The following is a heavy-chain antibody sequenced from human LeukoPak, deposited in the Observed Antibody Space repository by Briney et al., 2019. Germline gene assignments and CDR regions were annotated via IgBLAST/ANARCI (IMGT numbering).Heavy chain of an antibody. CDR2: IYYSGST. J-gene: IGHJ4*02. Sequence: SGTLSLTCAVSGGSISSSNWWSWVRQPPGKGPEWIGYIYYSGSTYYNPSLKSRVTISVDTSKNQFSLKLSSVTAADTAVYYCARTYGGGSYYFDYWGQGTLVTVSS. V-gene: IGHV4-4*02. CDR1: GGSISSSNW. D-gene: IGHD3-16*01. CDR3: ARTYGGGSYYFDY.